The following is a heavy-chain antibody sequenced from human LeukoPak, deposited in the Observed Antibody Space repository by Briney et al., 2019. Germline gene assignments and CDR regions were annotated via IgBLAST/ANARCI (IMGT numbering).Heavy chain of an antibody. V-gene: IGHV1-2*02. J-gene: IGHJ5*02. CDR1: GYTFTGYY. CDR2: INPNSGGT. Sequence: WASVKVSCKASGYTFTGYYMHWVRQAPGQGLEWMGWINPNSGGTNYAQKFQGRVTMTRDTSISTAYMELSRLRSDDTAVYYCARGMEQWLPPNWFDPWGQGTLVTVSS. D-gene: IGHD6-19*01. CDR3: ARGMEQWLPPNWFDP.